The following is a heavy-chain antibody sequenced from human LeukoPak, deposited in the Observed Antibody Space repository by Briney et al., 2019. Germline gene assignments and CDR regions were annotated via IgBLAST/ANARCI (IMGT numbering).Heavy chain of an antibody. CDR2: IYYNGGT. J-gene: IGHJ3*02. D-gene: IGHD3-22*01. Sequence: SETLSLTCTVSGGSIRSSTCYWICIRQPPGKGLKWIGTIYYNGGTYYNPSLNSRVTISVDTTKNQFYLNLISATAADASVYYCARHYSSGPYNAFDMWGQGTMVIVSS. V-gene: IGHV4-39*01. CDR1: GGSIRSSTCY. CDR3: ARHYSSGPYNAFDM.